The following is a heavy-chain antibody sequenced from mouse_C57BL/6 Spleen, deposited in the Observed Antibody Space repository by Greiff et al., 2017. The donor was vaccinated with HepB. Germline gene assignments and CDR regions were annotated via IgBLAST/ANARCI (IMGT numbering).Heavy chain of an antibody. CDR3: ARGGGDSPFGY. V-gene: IGHV1-55*01. J-gene: IGHJ3*01. CDR1: GYTFTSYW. CDR2: IYPGSGST. D-gene: IGHD2-13*01. Sequence: QVQLQQPGAELVQPGDSLKISCKASGYTFTSYWITWVQQTPGKGLEWIGAIYPGSGSTNYTETFESKATLTVDTSYSTAYMQLSSLTSEDSAVYYCARGGGDSPFGYWGKGTMVTVAA.